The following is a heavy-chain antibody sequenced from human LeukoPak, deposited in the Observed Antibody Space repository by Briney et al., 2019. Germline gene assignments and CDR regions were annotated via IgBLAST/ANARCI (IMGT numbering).Heavy chain of an antibody. CDR2: IIPIFGTA. CDR3: ARVVDNCSGGSCYSALFDY. V-gene: IGHV1-69*13. Sequence: SVKVSCKASGGTFSSYAISWVRLAPGPGLEWMGGIIPIFGTANYAQKFQGRVTITADESTSTAYMELSSLRSEDTAVYYCARVVDNCSGGSCYSALFDYWGQGTLVTVSS. D-gene: IGHD2-15*01. J-gene: IGHJ4*02. CDR1: GGTFSSYA.